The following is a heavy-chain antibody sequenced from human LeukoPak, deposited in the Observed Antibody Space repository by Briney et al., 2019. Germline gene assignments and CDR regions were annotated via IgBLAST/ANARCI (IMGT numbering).Heavy chain of an antibody. D-gene: IGHD1-1*01. J-gene: IGHJ4*02. Sequence: SETVSLTCTVSGGPLSAYYWTWIRQPPGKGLEWIGYIYDTGNTNYNPSLKSRVTISVDTSKNQFSLKLTSVTAADTAVYYCASGETGSTLGGHWGQGTLVTVSS. V-gene: IGHV4-59*01. CDR3: ASGETGSTLGGH. CDR1: GGPLSAYY. CDR2: IYDTGNT.